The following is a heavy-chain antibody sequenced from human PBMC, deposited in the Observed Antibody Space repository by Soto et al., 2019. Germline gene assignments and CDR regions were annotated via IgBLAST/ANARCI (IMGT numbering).Heavy chain of an antibody. J-gene: IGHJ6*02. Sequence: ASVKVSCKASGYTFTGYYMHWVRQAPGQGLEWMGWINPNSGGTNYAQKFQGWVTMTRDTSISTAYMELSRLRSDDTAVYYCARGAKWLVPYYYGMDVWGQGTTVTVYS. D-gene: IGHD6-19*01. CDR2: INPNSGGT. CDR3: ARGAKWLVPYYYGMDV. V-gene: IGHV1-2*04. CDR1: GYTFTGYY.